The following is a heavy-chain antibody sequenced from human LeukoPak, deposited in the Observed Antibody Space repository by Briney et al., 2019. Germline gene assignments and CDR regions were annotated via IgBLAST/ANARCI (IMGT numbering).Heavy chain of an antibody. CDR1: GFTFSNYA. V-gene: IGHV3-23*01. CDR2: ISGSGSNT. CDR3: ANPWGSAWWYFDL. D-gene: IGHD7-27*01. Sequence: GGSLRLSCEASGFTFSNYAMNWVRQAPGQGLEWVSGISGSGSNTYDADSVKGRFTISRDNFKNTVFLQMNSLRDEDTAVYYCANPWGSAWWYFDLWGRGTLVTVSS. J-gene: IGHJ2*01.